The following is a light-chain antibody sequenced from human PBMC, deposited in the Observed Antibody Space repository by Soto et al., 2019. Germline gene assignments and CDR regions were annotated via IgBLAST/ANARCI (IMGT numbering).Light chain of an antibody. Sequence: IQMTQSPSSLSASVGDRVTITCRASQVITNFLAWYQQKPGKAPKVLIYAASNLQSGVPSRFSDSGSGTDFTLTISSLQPEDFATYHCQQSYSTPAGITFGQGTRLEIK. CDR1: QVITNF. CDR3: QQSYSTPAGIT. J-gene: IGKJ5*01. CDR2: AAS. V-gene: IGKV1-39*01.